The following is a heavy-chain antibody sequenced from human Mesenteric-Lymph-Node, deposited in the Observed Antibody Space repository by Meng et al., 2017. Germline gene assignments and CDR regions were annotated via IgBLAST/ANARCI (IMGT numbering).Heavy chain of an antibody. CDR2: IRQDGSEK. V-gene: IGHV3-7*01. D-gene: IGHD6-19*01. Sequence: GESLKISCAASGFTFSNAWMSWVRQAPGKGLEWVANIRQDGSEKHYVDSVKGRFTVSRDNAKNSLYLQMNSLRGEDTAVYYCARQVREKSDAFEIWGQGTMVTVSS. CDR3: ARQVREKSDAFEI. CDR1: GFTFSNAW. J-gene: IGHJ3*02.